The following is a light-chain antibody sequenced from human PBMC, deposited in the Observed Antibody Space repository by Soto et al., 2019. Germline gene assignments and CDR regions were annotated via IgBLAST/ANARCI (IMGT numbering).Light chain of an antibody. CDR2: DAS. V-gene: IGKV3-11*01. Sequence: EIVLTQSPATLSLSPGERATLSCWASQSVSTYLAWYQQKPGQAPGLLIYDASNRATGIPARFSGSGSGTDFTLTISSLEPEDFAVYYCQQRSIWPPYTFGQGTKVDIK. CDR1: QSVSTY. CDR3: QQRSIWPPYT. J-gene: IGKJ2*01.